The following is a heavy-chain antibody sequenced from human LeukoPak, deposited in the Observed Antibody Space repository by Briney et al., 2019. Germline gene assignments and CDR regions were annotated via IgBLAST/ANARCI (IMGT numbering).Heavy chain of an antibody. V-gene: IGHV1-2*02. CDR1: GYTFSDYY. Sequence: ASVKVSCKTSGYTFSDYYIHWIRQAPGQGLEWVGWINPNSGDTNYAQKFQGRVTMTRDTSITTAYMELSSLRSDDTAVYFCARDLAYGDPPSGFDPWGQGTLVTVSS. D-gene: IGHD4-17*01. J-gene: IGHJ5*02. CDR3: ARDLAYGDPPSGFDP. CDR2: INPNSGDT.